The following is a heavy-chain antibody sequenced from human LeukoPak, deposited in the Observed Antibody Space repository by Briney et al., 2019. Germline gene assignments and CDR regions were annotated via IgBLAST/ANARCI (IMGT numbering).Heavy chain of an antibody. Sequence: ASVKVSCKVSGYTLTELSMHWVRQAPGKGLEWMGGFDPEDGETIYAQKFQGRVTMTEDTSTDTAYMELSSLRSEDTAVYHCATDSPNYYDSRNYFDYWGQGTLVTVSS. CDR2: FDPEDGET. CDR3: ATDSPNYYDSRNYFDY. D-gene: IGHD3-22*01. J-gene: IGHJ4*02. CDR1: GYTLTELS. V-gene: IGHV1-24*01.